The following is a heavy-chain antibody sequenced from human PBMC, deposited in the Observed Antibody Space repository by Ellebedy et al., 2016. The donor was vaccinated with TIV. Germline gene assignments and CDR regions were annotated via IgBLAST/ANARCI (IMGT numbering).Heavy chain of an antibody. CDR3: ATMGSGYVAS. CDR2: INQDGSQT. J-gene: IGHJ4*02. CDR1: GFTFSGYW. V-gene: IGHV3-7*01. D-gene: IGHD3-22*01. Sequence: PGGSLRLSCLGSGFTFSGYWMIWVRQAPGKGLEWLANINQDGSQTFYVDSVKGRFTISRANAKTSLFLQMNNLRPEDAALYYCATMGSGYVASWGQGTRVTVSS.